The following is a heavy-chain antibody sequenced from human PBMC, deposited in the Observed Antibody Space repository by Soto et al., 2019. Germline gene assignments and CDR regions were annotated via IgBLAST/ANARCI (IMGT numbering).Heavy chain of an antibody. CDR3: AKEVTTIVAFEI. CDR2: ISFDGSKK. D-gene: IGHD3-22*01. V-gene: IGHV3-30*18. Sequence: SCAASGFTFSSFGMHWVRQAPGKGPEWVAVISFDGSKKFYGDSVKGRFTISRDNSRNTMYLQMSSLTTADTAMYYCAKEVTTIVAFEIWGQGTMVTVSS. J-gene: IGHJ3*02. CDR1: GFTFSSFG.